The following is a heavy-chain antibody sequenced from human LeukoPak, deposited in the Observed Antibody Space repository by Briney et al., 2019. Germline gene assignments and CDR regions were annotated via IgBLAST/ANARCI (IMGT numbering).Heavy chain of an antibody. CDR1: GYTFTGYY. V-gene: IGHV1-2*06. J-gene: IGHJ5*02. CDR3: ARHFPQPYSCSWINWFDP. D-gene: IGHD6-13*01. CDR2: INPNSGGT. Sequence: GASVKVSCKASGYTFTGYYMHWVRQAPGQGLEWMGRINPNSGGTNYAQKFQGRVTMTRDTSISTAYIELSRLRSDDTAVYYCARHFPQPYSCSWINWFDPWGQGTLVTVSS.